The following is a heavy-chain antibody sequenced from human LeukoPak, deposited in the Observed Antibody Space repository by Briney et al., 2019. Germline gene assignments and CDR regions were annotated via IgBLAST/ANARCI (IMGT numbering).Heavy chain of an antibody. CDR3: ARRGAGDSSGYYLDY. Sequence: ASVKVSCKASGGTFSTYAIDWVRQAPGQGLEWVGGIIPIFGTANYAQKFQGRVTITADESTSTAYVELSSLRSEDTAVYYCARRGAGDSSGYYLDYWGQGTLVTVSS. CDR1: GGTFSTYA. D-gene: IGHD3-22*01. V-gene: IGHV1-69*01. J-gene: IGHJ4*02. CDR2: IIPIFGTA.